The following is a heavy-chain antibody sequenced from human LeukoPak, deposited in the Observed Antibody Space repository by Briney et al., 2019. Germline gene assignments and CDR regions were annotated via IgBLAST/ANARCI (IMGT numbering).Heavy chain of an antibody. CDR3: ARWSGVVGTARGWYFDL. Sequence: SETLSLTCIISGGSIGPYYWSWIRQAAGKGPEWIGRIYTTGTADYNPSLKGRVFLSVDKSKNQFSLKLSSVTAADTAVYYCARWSGVVGTARGWYFDLWGRGTLVTVSS. J-gene: IGHJ2*01. D-gene: IGHD1-26*01. V-gene: IGHV4-4*07. CDR2: IYTTGTA. CDR1: GGSIGPYY.